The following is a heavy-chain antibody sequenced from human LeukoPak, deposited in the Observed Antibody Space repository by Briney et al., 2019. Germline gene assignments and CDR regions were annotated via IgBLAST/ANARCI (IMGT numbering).Heavy chain of an antibody. CDR2: IWYDGSNK. D-gene: IGHD2-15*01. CDR3: AKESCSGGSCYRNFDY. V-gene: IGHV3-33*06. CDR1: GFTFSSYG. J-gene: IGHJ4*02. Sequence: GGSLRLSCAASGFTFSSYGMHWVRQAPGKGLEWVAVIWYDGSNKYYADSVKGRFTISRDNSKNTLYLQMNSLRAEDTAVYYCAKESCSGGSCYRNFDYWGQGTLVTVSS.